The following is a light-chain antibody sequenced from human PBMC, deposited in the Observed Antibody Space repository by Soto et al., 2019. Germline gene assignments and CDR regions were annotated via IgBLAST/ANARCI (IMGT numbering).Light chain of an antibody. V-gene: IGLV2-14*01. Sequence: QSALTQPASLSGSPGQSITISCTGSSSDIGGYNYISWYQQSPGKAPKLMIYDVSNRPSGISNRFSGSKSGNTASLTISGLQADDEADYYCSSYTSSSALVVFGGGTQLTVL. CDR1: SSDIGGYNY. CDR2: DVS. J-gene: IGLJ3*02. CDR3: SSYTSSSALVV.